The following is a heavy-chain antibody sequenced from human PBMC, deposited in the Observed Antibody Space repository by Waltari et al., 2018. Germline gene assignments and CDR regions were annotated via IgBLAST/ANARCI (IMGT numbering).Heavy chain of an antibody. CDR1: GYTFTSYA. CDR3: ARVGGSSWYGDYEEAFDI. V-gene: IGHV1-3*01. CDR2: INAGNGNT. Sequence: QVQLVQSGAEVKKPGASVKVSCKASGYTFTSYAMHWVRQAPGQRLEWMGWINAGNGNTKYSQKCQGRVTITRDTSASTAYMERSSLRSEDTAVYYGARVGGSSWYGDYEEAFDIWGQGTMVTVSS. D-gene: IGHD4-17*01. J-gene: IGHJ3*02.